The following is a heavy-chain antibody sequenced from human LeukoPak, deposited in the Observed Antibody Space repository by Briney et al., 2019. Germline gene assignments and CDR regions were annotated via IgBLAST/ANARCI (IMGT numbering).Heavy chain of an antibody. J-gene: IGHJ5*01. V-gene: IGHV5-10-1*01. CDR3: ARHLYSISSFDS. CDR2: INPSDSYT. Sequence: GEPLRISCQGSRYNFTNYWISWVRQMPGKGLEWMGKINPSDSYTNYSPSFEGHVTISADRSTSTAYLQWTSLQVSDTALYYCARHLYSISSFDSWGQGTLVIVSS. D-gene: IGHD6-13*01. CDR1: RYNFTNYW.